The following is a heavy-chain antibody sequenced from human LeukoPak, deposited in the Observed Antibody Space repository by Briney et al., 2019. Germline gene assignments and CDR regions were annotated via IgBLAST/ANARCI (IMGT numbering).Heavy chain of an antibody. D-gene: IGHD5-18*01. CDR2: ISYSGST. J-gene: IGHJ4*02. CDR3: ARGRVQLWLRSTPHFDY. Sequence: SSETLSLTCTVSGGSISSDYWTWIRQPPGRGLEWIGYISYSGSTNYNPSLKSRVTISVDTSKNQFSLKLSSVTAADTAVYYCARGRVQLWLRSTPHFDYWGQGTLVTVSS. CDR1: GGSISSDY. V-gene: IGHV4-59*12.